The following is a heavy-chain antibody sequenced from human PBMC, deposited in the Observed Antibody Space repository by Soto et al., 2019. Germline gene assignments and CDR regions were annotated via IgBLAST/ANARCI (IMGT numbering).Heavy chain of an antibody. CDR2: INWHGNKT. CDR1: GFTFDDFA. J-gene: IGHJ5*02. V-gene: IGHV3-20*01. Sequence: EVQLVESGGGVIRPGGSLRLSCAASGFTFDDFAMSCVRQVPGKWLEWVSGINWHGNKTGYADSVKGRFIISRDSAKNFLYLQMNSLRAEDTALYHCARSFCLDHNWFDPWCQGTLVTVSS. D-gene: IGHD3-3*01. CDR3: ARSFCLDHNWFDP.